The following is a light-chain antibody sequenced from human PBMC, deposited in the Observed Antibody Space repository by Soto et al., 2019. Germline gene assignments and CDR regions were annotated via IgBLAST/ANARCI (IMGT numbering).Light chain of an antibody. J-gene: IGLJ1*01. Sequence: SYELTQPPSVSVALGQTARISCGGNDIASKSVHWSQQKPGQAPVLVVYDDNDRPSGIPERFSGSNSGDTATLTISRVEAGDEADYYCQVWDSSSDHYVFGSGTKVTVL. CDR2: DDN. CDR3: QVWDSSSDHYV. V-gene: IGLV3-21*02. CDR1: DIASKS.